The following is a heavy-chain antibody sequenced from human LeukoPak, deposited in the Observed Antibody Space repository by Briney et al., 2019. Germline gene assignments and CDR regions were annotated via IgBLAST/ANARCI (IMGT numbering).Heavy chain of an antibody. CDR3: ARRHSSTSFFNAFDI. Sequence: GESLKISCKGSGYTFDTYWIGWVRQMPGKGLEWMGIIYPGDSDTKYRPSFQGQVTFSVDKSTTTAYLHWSSLKASDTAMYYCARRHSSTSFFNAFDIWGQGTMVTVSS. J-gene: IGHJ3*02. D-gene: IGHD2-2*01. V-gene: IGHV5-51*01. CDR1: GYTFDTYW. CDR2: IYPGDSDT.